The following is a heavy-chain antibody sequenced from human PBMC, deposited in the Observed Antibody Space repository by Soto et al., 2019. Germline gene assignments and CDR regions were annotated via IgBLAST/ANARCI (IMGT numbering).Heavy chain of an antibody. D-gene: IGHD4-17*01. CDR3: ARDEEVNYADYGGSDHYYGMDV. V-gene: IGHV4-31*03. CDR2: IYYTGSN. Sequence: QVQLQESGPGLVKPSQTLSLTCTVSGGSISSGGYYWSWIRQHPGKGLEWIGYIYYTGSNYYNPSLKSRVTISVDTSKNQFSLKLTSVTAADTAVYYCARDEEVNYADYGGSDHYYGMDVWGQGTTVTVSS. J-gene: IGHJ6*02. CDR1: GGSISSGGYY.